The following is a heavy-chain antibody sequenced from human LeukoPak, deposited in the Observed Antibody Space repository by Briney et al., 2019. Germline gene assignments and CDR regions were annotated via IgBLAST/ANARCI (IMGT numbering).Heavy chain of an antibody. V-gene: IGHV3-23*01. CDR2: SGSGDST. Sequence: SGSGDSTYYADSVKGRFPTSRDNSMHTVSLQMNSLRGEDTATYYCARGDSCFDYWGGGSLVGVAS. D-gene: IGHD2-2*01. J-gene: IGHJ4*02. CDR3: ARGDSCFDY.